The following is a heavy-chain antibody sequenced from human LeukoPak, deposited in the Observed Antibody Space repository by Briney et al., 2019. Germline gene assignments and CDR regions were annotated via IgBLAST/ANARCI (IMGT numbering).Heavy chain of an antibody. V-gene: IGHV3-30*02. Sequence: PGGSLRLSCAASGFTFSSYAMHWVRQAPGKGLEWVAVIRYDGSNKYYADSVKGRFTISRDNSKNTLYLQMNSLRAEDTAVYYCAKDIAVAGTSIHHPPDWRQGTLVTVSS. CDR1: GFTFSSYA. CDR3: AKDIAVAGTSIHHPPD. CDR2: IRYDGSNK. J-gene: IGHJ4*02. D-gene: IGHD6-19*01.